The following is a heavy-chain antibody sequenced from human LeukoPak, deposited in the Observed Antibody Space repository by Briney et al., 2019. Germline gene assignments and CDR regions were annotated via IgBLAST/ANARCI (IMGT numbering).Heavy chain of an antibody. CDR3: AWRLMDRYGSGKEY. V-gene: IGHV4-39*01. D-gene: IGHD3-10*01. Sequence: KPSETLSLTCTVSGGSISSSSYYWGWIRQPPGKGLEWIGSIYYSGSTHYNPSLESRVTISVDTSKNQFSLKLSSVTAADTAVYYCAWRLMDRYGSGKEYWGQGTLVTVSS. J-gene: IGHJ4*02. CDR1: GGSISSSSYY. CDR2: IYYSGST.